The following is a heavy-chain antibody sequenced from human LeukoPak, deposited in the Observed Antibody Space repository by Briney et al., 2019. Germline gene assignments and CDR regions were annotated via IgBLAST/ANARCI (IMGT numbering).Heavy chain of an antibody. V-gene: IGHV1-18*04. J-gene: IGHJ4*02. D-gene: IGHD3-10*01. CDR1: GYSFISYG. CDR2: ISPHSGNT. CDR3: ARTYYGSGTYYTF. Sequence: ASVKVSCKASGYSFISYGVSWVRQGPEQGLEWMGWISPHSGNTNSAQKFQGRVTMTTDTSTSTAYMELRSLRSDDTAVYYCARTYYGSGTYYTFWGQGTPVTVSS.